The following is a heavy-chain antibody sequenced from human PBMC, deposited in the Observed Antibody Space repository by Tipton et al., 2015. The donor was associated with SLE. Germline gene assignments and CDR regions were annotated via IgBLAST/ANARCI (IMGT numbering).Heavy chain of an antibody. J-gene: IGHJ5*02. CDR2: INHSGST. CDR1: GGSFSGYY. Sequence: TLSLTCAVYGGSFSGYYWSWIRQPPGKGLERIGEINHSGSTNYNPSLKSRVTISVDTSKNQFSLKLSSVTAADTAVYYCARGPRWFDPWGQGTLVTVSS. V-gene: IGHV4-34*09. CDR3: ARGPRWFDP.